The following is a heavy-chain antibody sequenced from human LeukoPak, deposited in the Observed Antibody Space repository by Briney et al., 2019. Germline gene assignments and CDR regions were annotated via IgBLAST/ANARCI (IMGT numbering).Heavy chain of an antibody. CDR1: GFTFSSYA. V-gene: IGHV3-23*01. CDR3: AKFKVGTTDWFDY. D-gene: IGHD1-1*01. Sequence: GGSLRLSCAASGFTFSSYAMSWVRQAPGKGLEWVSAITGSGISTYYAGSVKGRFTISRDNSKNTLYLQMNSLRAEDTAVYYCAKFKVGTTDWFDYWGQGTLVTVSS. CDR2: ITGSGIST. J-gene: IGHJ4*02.